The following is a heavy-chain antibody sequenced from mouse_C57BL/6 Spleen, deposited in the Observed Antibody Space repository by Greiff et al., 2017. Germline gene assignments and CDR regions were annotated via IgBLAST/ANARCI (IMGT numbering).Heavy chain of an antibody. J-gene: IGHJ2*01. CDR3: ARALCAFGG. D-gene: IGHD3-3*01. Sequence: VQLQQSGPELVKPGASVKISCTASGYAFSSSWMNWVKQRPGKGLEWIGRIYPGDGDTNYNGKFKGKATLTADKSSSTAYMQLSSLTSEDAAVYFCARALCAFGGGGQGTTLTVST. V-gene: IGHV1-82*01. CDR1: GYAFSSSW. CDR2: IYPGDGDT.